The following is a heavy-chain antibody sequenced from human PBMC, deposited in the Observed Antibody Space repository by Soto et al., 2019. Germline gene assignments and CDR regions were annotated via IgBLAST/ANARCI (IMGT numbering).Heavy chain of an antibody. D-gene: IGHD3-9*01. CDR3: PRSGCGVLTGQTGGFDA. CDR2: INPNSGGT. V-gene: IGHV1-2*04. Sequence: AAVKVSCKASVYTFTGYYMHWVRQAPGQGLDWMGWINPNSGGTNYAQKLQGWVTMTMDTSISTAYMELSRLRSDDTAGCYCPRSGCGVLTGQTGGFDAWGQGTLVTVS. J-gene: IGHJ5*02. CDR1: VYTFTGYY.